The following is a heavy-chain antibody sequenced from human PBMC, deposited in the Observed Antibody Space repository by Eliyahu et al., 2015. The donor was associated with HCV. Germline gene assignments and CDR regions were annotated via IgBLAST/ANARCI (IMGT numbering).Heavy chain of an antibody. V-gene: IGHV4-59*01. CDR3: ASGGGGIAVAGTGGWFDP. CDR1: GGSIPTYY. J-gene: IGHJ5*02. CDR2: IHYSGST. Sequence: QVQLQESGPGLVQPSETLSLTCTVXGGSIPTYYWSWIRQPPGKGLEWIGYIHYSGSTXYNPSLKSRVTISLDTSKNQFSLKLTSVTAADTAVYYCASGGGGIAVAGTGGWFDPWGQGTLVTVSS. D-gene: IGHD6-19*01.